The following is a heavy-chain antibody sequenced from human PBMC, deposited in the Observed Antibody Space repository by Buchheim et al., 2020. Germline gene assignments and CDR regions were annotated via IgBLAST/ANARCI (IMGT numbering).Heavy chain of an antibody. J-gene: IGHJ4*02. V-gene: IGHV3-21*01. Sequence: EVQLVESGGGLVKPGGSLRLSCAASGFTFSSYSMNWVRQAPGKRLEWVSSITSSSSYIYYADSVKGRFTISRDNAKNSLYLQMNSLRAEDTAVYFCAPYCSGGSCYSLDYWGQGTL. D-gene: IGHD2-15*01. CDR1: GFTFSSYS. CDR2: ITSSSSYI. CDR3: APYCSGGSCYSLDY.